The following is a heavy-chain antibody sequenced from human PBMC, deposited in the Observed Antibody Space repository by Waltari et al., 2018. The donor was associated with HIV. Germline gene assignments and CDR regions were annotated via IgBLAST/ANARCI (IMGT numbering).Heavy chain of an antibody. V-gene: IGHV1-18*01. CDR3: ARDKTTYYYGSGVSY. Sequence: QVQLVQSGAEVKKPGASVKVSCKASGYTFTSYGISWVRQAPGQGLEWMGWISAYNGKTNNAQKLQGRVTMTTDTSTSTAYMELRSLRSDDTAVYYCARDKTTYYYGSGVSYWGQGTLVTVSS. CDR1: GYTFTSYG. J-gene: IGHJ4*02. CDR2: ISAYNGKT. D-gene: IGHD3-10*01.